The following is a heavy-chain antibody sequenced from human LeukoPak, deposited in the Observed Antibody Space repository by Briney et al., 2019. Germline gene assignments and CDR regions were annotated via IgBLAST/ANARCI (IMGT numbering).Heavy chain of an antibody. J-gene: IGHJ6*03. Sequence: PGGSLRLSCVGSGFTFSSYSMNWVRQAPGKGLEWVSSITSSSSYIYYADSVKGRFTISRDNAKNSVYLQMNSLRAEDTAVYYCARGQDYYYYYMDVWGKGTTVIVSS. CDR3: ARGQDYYYYYMDV. V-gene: IGHV3-21*01. CDR2: ITSSSSYI. CDR1: GFTFSSYS.